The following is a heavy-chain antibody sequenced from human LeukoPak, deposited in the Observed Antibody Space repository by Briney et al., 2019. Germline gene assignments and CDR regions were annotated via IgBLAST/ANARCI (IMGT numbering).Heavy chain of an antibody. Sequence: GGSLRLSCAAAGFNFDDYAMHWVRQAPGEGLEWVSGIAWNSGTIGYADSVKGRFTISRDNAKNSLSLQMNSLRADDTALYYCAKDNLGYYYYGMDVWGQGTTVTVSS. CDR3: AKDNLGYYYYGMDV. J-gene: IGHJ6*02. V-gene: IGHV3-9*01. CDR1: GFNFDDYA. CDR2: IAWNSGTI.